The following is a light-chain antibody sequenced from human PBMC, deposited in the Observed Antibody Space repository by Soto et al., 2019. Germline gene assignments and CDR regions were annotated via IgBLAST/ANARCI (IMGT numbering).Light chain of an antibody. CDR1: SSNIGSNY. CDR2: RNN. CDR3: AAWDDGLRGVV. J-gene: IGLJ2*01. Sequence: QSVLTQPPSASGTPGQRVTIPCSGSSSNIGSNYVYWYQQLPGTALKLLIYRNNQRPSGVPDRVSGSKSGTSASLAISGLRSEDEADYYCAAWDDGLRGVVFGGGTQLTVL. V-gene: IGLV1-47*01.